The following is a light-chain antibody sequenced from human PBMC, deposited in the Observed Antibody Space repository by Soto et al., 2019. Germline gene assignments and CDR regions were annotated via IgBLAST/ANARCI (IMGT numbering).Light chain of an antibody. V-gene: IGLV3-21*04. CDR2: YDS. CDR3: QVWDSSRDHVI. Sequence: SYELTQPPSVSVAPGKTARITCGGNNIGSKSVHWYQQKPGQAPVLVIYYDSDRPSGIPERFSGSNSGNTATLTISRVEAGDEADSYCQVWDSSRDHVIFGGGTKLTFL. J-gene: IGLJ2*01. CDR1: NIGSKS.